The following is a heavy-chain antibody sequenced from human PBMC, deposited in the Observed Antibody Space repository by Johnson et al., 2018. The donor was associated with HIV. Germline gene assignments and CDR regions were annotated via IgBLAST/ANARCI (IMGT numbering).Heavy chain of an antibody. Sequence: VQLVESGGGLVQPGGSLRLSCAASGFTFDDYGMSWVRQAPGKGLEWVSGIHWNGGSTGYAASVKGRFTISRDNAKNSLYLKMNSLRPEDTALYYCARATYYYDTTGYLTRPRAFDLWGQGTMVTVSS. J-gene: IGHJ3*01. D-gene: IGHD3-22*01. CDR1: GFTFDDYG. CDR3: ARATYYYDTTGYLTRPRAFDL. CDR2: IHWNGGST. V-gene: IGHV3-20*04.